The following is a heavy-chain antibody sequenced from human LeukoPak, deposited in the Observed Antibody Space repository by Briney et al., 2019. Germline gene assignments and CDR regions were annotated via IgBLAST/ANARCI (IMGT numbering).Heavy chain of an antibody. CDR1: GFTFSSYA. CDR3: ARNDYGDYIAYYGMDV. CDR2: ISGSGGST. D-gene: IGHD4-17*01. V-gene: IGHV3-23*01. J-gene: IGHJ6*02. Sequence: GSLRLSCVASGFTFSSYAMSWVRQAPGKGLEWVSAISGSGGSTYYADSVKGRFTISRDNSKNTLYLQMNSLRAEDTAVYYCARNDYGDYIAYYGMDVWGQGTTVTVSS.